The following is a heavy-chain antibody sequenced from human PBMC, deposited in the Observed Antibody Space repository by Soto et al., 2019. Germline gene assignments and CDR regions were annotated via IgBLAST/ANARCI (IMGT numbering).Heavy chain of an antibody. CDR1: GFTFSSYG. V-gene: IGHV3-30*03. CDR2: ISYDGSNK. D-gene: IGHD2-15*01. CDR3: AGGYAPFYAFDI. Sequence: GSLRLSCAASGFTFSSYGMHWVRQAPGKGLEWVAVISYDGSNKYYADSVKGRFTISRDNSKNTLYLQMNSLRAEDTAVYYCAGGYAPFYAFDIWGQGTMVTVSS. J-gene: IGHJ3*02.